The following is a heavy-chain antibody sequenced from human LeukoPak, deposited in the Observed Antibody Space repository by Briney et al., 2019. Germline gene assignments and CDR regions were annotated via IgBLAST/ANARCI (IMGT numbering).Heavy chain of an antibody. CDR3: ARHGDSSGYYIFDY. D-gene: IGHD3-22*01. V-gene: IGHV4-59*08. CDR1: GGSISSYY. Sequence: SETLSLTCTVSGGSISSYYWSWIRQPPGKGLEWIGYIYYSGSTNYNPSLKSRVTISVDTSKNQFSLKLSSVTAADTAVYYCARHGDSSGYYIFDYWGQGTLVTVSS. J-gene: IGHJ4*02. CDR2: IYYSGST.